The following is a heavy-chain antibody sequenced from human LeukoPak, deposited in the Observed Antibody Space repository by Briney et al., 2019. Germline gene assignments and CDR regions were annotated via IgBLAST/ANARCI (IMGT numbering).Heavy chain of an antibody. CDR3: ARDSLITMVRGVIKNWFDP. J-gene: IGHJ5*02. CDR2: IIPILGIA. Sequence: ASVKVSCKASGGTFSSYAISWVRQAPGQGLEWMGRIIPILGIANYAQKLQGRVTMTTDTSTSTAYMELRSLRSDDTAVYYCARDSLITMVRGVIKNWFDPWGQGTLVTVSS. V-gene: IGHV1-69*04. CDR1: GGTFSSYA. D-gene: IGHD3-10*01.